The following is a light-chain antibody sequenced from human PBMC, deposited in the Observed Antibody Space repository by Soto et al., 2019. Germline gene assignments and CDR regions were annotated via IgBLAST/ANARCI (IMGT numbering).Light chain of an antibody. V-gene: IGKV3-15*01. CDR2: GAS. CDR1: QSVSSN. CDR3: HQCDEGPYT. Sequence: EKVMTQSPATLSVSPGERATLSCRASQSVSSNVAWYQQIPGQPPRLLIYGASTRATGVPVRFSGSASGTEFTLPISGQQSEDFAVYYCHQCDEGPYTFGQGTKVEI. J-gene: IGKJ2*01.